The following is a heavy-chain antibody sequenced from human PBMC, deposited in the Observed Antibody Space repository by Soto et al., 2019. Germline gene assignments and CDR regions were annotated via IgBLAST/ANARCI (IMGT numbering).Heavy chain of an antibody. Sequence: GGSRRLSCAASGFTFSRDGMSWVRQAPGKGLEWVSLVTDNGRSTYYADSVKGRFTISRDNTKNTLFLQMNSLRAEDTAVYYCAKERATTTAFDYWGQGALVTVSS. D-gene: IGHD4-17*01. CDR3: AKERATTTAFDY. CDR2: VTDNGRST. J-gene: IGHJ4*02. V-gene: IGHV3-23*01. CDR1: GFTFSRDG.